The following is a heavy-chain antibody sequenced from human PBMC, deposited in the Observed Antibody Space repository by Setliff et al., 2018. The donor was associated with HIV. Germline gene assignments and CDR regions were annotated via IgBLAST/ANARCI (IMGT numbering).Heavy chain of an antibody. Sequence: QSGGSLRLSCAASGFTVSSNSMSWVRQAPGEGLEWVSAIGTGGDTYYADSVKGRFTISRENAKNSLYLQMNNVRAGDTAVYYCTRELNGHTSSHYYFGLDVWGQGTTVTVSS. D-gene: IGHD6-6*01. CDR3: TRELNGHTSSHYYFGLDV. CDR1: GFTVSSNS. J-gene: IGHJ6*02. V-gene: IGHV3-13*01. CDR2: IGTGGDT.